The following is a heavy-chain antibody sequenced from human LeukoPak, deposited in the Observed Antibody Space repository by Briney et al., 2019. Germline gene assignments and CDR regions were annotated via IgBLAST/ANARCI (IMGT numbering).Heavy chain of an antibody. CDR3: ASLYSGSFYY. D-gene: IGHD1-26*01. J-gene: IGHJ4*02. V-gene: IGHV3-53*01. CDR2: IYSGGST. CDR1: GFTVSSNY. Sequence: PGGSLRLSCAASGFTVSSNYMSWVRQAPGKGLEWVSVIYSGGSTYYADSVKGRFTISRDNSKNTLYLQMNSQRAEDTAVYYCASLYSGSFYYWGQGTLVTVSS.